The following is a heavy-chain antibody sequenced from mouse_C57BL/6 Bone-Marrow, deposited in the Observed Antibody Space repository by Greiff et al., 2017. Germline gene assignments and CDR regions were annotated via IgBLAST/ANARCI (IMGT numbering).Heavy chain of an antibody. Sequence: EVQLVESEGGLVQPGSSMKLSCTASGFTFSDYYMAWVRQVPEKGLEWVANINYDGSSTYYLDSLKSRFIISRDNAKNILYLQMSSLKSEDTATYYCAREIPYYSKRDYAMDYWGQGTSVTVSS. J-gene: IGHJ4*01. CDR1: GFTFSDYY. D-gene: IGHD2-5*01. CDR3: AREIPYYSKRDYAMDY. V-gene: IGHV5-16*01. CDR2: INYDGSST.